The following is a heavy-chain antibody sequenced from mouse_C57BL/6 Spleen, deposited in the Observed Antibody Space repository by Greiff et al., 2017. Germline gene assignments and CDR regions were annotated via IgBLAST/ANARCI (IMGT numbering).Heavy chain of an antibody. CDR1: GFTFSDYG. CDR3: ARRTAQATAWFAY. Sequence: DVKLVESGGGLVKPGGSLKLSCAASGFTFSDYGMHWVRQAPEKGLEWVAYISSGSSTIYYAATVKGRFTISRDNAKNTLFLQMTSLRSEDTAMYYCARRTAQATAWFAYWGQGTLVTVSA. J-gene: IGHJ3*01. V-gene: IGHV5-17*01. D-gene: IGHD3-2*02. CDR2: ISSGSSTI.